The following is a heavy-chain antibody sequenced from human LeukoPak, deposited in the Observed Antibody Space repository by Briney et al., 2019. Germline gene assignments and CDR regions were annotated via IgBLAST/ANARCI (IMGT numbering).Heavy chain of an antibody. CDR3: ARDQGGPRDY. J-gene: IGHJ4*02. Sequence: GGSLRLSCAPSEFTHTNYAVNWVRQAPGKGLEWVSGISGGGVNTFYGDSVKGRFTISRDNAKNTLYLQMNSLRAEDTAVYYCARDQGGPRDYWGQGSLVTVSS. V-gene: IGHV3-23*01. D-gene: IGHD3-16*01. CDR1: EFTHTNYA. CDR2: ISGGGVNT.